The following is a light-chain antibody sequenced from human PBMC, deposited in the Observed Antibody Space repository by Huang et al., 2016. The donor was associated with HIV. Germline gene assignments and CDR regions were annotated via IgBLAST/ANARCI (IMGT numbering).Light chain of an antibody. V-gene: IGKV3-20*01. CDR1: QSVSGSD. CDR2: GAA. J-gene: IGKJ3*01. Sequence: EIVLTQSPGTLSLSPGERATLSCRARQSVSGSDLAWYQQKPGQAPSLLLYGAASRATVIPDRFSGSGSGTDFTLTITRLEPEDTALYYCQVYGTSPPGPFGPGATVHIK. CDR3: QVYGTSPPGP.